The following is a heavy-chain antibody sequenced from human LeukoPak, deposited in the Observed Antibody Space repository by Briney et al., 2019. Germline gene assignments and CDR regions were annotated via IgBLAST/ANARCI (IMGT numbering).Heavy chain of an antibody. CDR1: GGSISGYF. CDR3: ARHQNGGTYPLDS. J-gene: IGHJ4*02. D-gene: IGHD1-26*01. Sequence: PSETLSLTCTVSGGSISGYFWSWFRQPPGKGLEWLAFIYYTGSTNYNPSLKSRVTVPLDTSKSQFSLRLNSVTAADTAVYYCARHQNGGTYPLDSWGQGTLVTVPS. V-gene: IGHV4-59*08. CDR2: IYYTGST.